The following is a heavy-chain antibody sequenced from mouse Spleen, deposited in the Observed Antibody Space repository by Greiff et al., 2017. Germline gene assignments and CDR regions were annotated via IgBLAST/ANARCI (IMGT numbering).Heavy chain of an antibody. CDR3: AREWAMITTGAWFAY. CDR2: ISSGGGNT. CDR1: GFTFSSYA. Sequence: EVKVVESGGGLVKLGGSLKLSCAASGFTFSSYAMSWVRQTPEKRLEWVATISSGGGNTYYPDSVKGRFTISRDNAKNTLYLQMSSLKSEDTAMYYCAREWAMITTGAWFAYWGQGTLVTVSA. J-gene: IGHJ3*01. V-gene: IGHV5-9*04. D-gene: IGHD2-4*01.